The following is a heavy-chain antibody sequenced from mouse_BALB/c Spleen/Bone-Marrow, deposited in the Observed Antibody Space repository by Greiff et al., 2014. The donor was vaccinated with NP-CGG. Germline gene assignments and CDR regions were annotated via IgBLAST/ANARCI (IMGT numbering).Heavy chain of an antibody. V-gene: IGHV2-9*02. D-gene: IGHD1-2*01. J-gene: IGHJ4*01. CDR1: GVSLTSYG. CDR3: ARITTATGAMDY. Sequence: QVQLKESGPGLGAPSQSLSISCTVSGVSLTSYGVHWVRQPPGKGLEGLGVIWADGSTNYNSALMSRLSISKDNSKSQVFLKMNSLQTDDTAMYYCARITTATGAMDYWGQGTSVTVSS. CDR2: IWADGST.